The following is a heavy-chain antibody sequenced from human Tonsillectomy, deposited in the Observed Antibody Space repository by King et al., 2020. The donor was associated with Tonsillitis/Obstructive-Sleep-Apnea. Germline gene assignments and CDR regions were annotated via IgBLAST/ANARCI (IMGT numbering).Heavy chain of an antibody. CDR1: GGSISRSSYY. J-gene: IGHJ6*03. V-gene: IGHV4-39*01. CDR2: IYYSGST. CDR3: ARRAGYYYYMDV. D-gene: IGHD3-10*01. Sequence: LQLQESGPGLVKPSETLSLTCTVSGGSISRSSYYWGWIRQPPGKGLEWIGSIYYSGSTYYNPSLKSRVTISVDTSKNQFSLKLSSVTAADTAVYYCARRAGYYYYMDVWGKGTTVTVSS.